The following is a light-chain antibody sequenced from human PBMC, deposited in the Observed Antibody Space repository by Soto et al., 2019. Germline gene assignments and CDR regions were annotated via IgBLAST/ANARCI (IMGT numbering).Light chain of an antibody. Sequence: DIQMTQSPSSLSASVGDRVTITCRASQNISSFLNWYRQKPGKAPTLLIYPTSSLHTGVPSRFSGSGSGTDFSLTISSLQAEDFATYYCQHSYSTPFTFGPGTKVDVE. CDR2: PTS. CDR3: QHSYSTPFT. J-gene: IGKJ3*01. CDR1: QNISSF. V-gene: IGKV1-39*01.